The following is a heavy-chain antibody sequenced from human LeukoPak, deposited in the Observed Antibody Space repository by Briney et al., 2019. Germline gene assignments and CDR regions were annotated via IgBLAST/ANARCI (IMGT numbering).Heavy chain of an antibody. CDR3: ARRGGSPLGAFDI. J-gene: IGHJ3*02. D-gene: IGHD1-26*01. CDR1: GAPVSNYD. CDR2: IYYSGST. Sequence: PSETLSLTCTVSGAPVSNYDWSWIRQPPGKGLEWIGYIYYSGSTNYNPSLKSRVTISVDTSKNQFSLKLTSVTAADTAMYYCARRGGSPLGAFDIWGQGTMVTVSS. V-gene: IGHV4-59*02.